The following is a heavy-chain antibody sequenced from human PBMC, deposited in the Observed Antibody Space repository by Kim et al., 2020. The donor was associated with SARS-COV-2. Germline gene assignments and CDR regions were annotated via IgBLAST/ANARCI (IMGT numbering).Heavy chain of an antibody. CDR3: ARREQNTIFGVVIAPGAFDI. CDR1: GGSISSYY. D-gene: IGHD3-3*01. Sequence: SETLSLTCTVSGGSISSYYWSWIRQPPGKGLEWIGYIYYSGSTNYNPSLKSRVTISVDTSKNQFSLKLSSVTAADTAVYYCARREQNTIFGVVIAPGAFDIWGQGKMVTVSS. V-gene: IGHV4-59*01. CDR2: IYYSGST. J-gene: IGHJ3*02.